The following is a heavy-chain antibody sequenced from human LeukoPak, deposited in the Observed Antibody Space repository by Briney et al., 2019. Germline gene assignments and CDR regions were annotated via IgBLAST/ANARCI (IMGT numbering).Heavy chain of an antibody. CDR2: INPDSGGT. V-gene: IGHV1-2*02. Sequence: ASVKVSCKASGYTFIGYYMHWVRQAPGQGLEWMGWINPDSGGTNYAQKFQGQVTMTRDTSSSTAYMELSRLRSDDTAVYYCAFRGYSSSSPYYMDVWGKGTTVTVSS. CDR3: AFRGYSSSSPYYMDV. D-gene: IGHD6-6*01. J-gene: IGHJ6*03. CDR1: GYTFIGYY.